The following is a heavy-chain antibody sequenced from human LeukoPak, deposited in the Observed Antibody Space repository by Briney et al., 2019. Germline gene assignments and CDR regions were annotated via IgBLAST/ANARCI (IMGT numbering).Heavy chain of an antibody. Sequence: GGSLRLSCAASGFTFSSYAMSWVRQAPGKGLEWVSAISGSGGSTYYADSVKGRFTISRDNSKNTLYLQMNSLRAEDTAVYYCARDHRGYSYGSDYWGQGTLVTVSS. CDR1: GFTFSSYA. CDR2: ISGSGGST. D-gene: IGHD5-18*01. J-gene: IGHJ4*02. CDR3: ARDHRGYSYGSDY. V-gene: IGHV3-23*01.